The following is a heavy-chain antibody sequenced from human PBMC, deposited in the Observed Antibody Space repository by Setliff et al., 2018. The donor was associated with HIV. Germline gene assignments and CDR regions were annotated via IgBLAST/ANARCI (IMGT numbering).Heavy chain of an antibody. J-gene: IGHJ4*02. V-gene: IGHV4-4*02. Sequence: SETLSLTCAVSGGSISSSNWWGWVRQPPGKGLEWIGEIYHSGSTNYNPSLKSRVTISVDKSKNQFSLKLSSVTAADTAVYYCARDRGGYYDILTGYYTQSYFFDYWGQGTLVTVS. CDR1: GGSISSSNW. CDR3: ARDRGGYYDILTGYYTQSYFFDY. D-gene: IGHD3-9*01. CDR2: IYHSGST.